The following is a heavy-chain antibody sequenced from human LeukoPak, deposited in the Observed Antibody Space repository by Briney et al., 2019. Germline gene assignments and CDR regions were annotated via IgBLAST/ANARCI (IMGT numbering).Heavy chain of an antibody. CDR2: LSYVEHT. Sequence: GGSLRLSCAASGFAFSSYAMHWVRQPPGKGLEWVAVLSYVEHTAYAESVKGRFSISRDVSESTLYLQMDSLRVEDTAVYYCARLNRPGHEYGDYEYCDSWGQGTLATVSS. CDR3: ARLNRPGHEYGDYEYCDS. J-gene: IGHJ4*02. V-gene: IGHV3-30*04. D-gene: IGHD4-17*01. CDR1: GFAFSSYA.